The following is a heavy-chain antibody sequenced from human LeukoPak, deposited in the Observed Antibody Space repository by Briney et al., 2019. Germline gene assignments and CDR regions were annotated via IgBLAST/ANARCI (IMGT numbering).Heavy chain of an antibody. V-gene: IGHV4-39*01. D-gene: IGHD6-13*01. CDR1: GGSIAGSSDY. CDR3: ARRSIAAAVDY. CDR2: VYYTGIT. Sequence: SETLFLTCSVSGGSIAGSSDYWGWIRQPPGKGLGWIGSVYYTGITDYNPSLKSRATIFVDTSENKFSLNLTSVTAADTAVYYCARRSIAAAVDYWGRGSLVTVSS. J-gene: IGHJ4*02.